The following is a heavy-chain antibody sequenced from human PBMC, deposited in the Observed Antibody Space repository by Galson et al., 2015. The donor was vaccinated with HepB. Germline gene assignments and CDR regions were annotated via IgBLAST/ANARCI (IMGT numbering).Heavy chain of an antibody. CDR1: GFTFSNAW. CDR2: IKSKTDGGTT. J-gene: IGHJ4*02. CDR3: TTMSGSYYRPNFPFDY. D-gene: IGHD1-26*01. V-gene: IGHV3-15*01. Sequence: SLRLSCAASGFTFSNAWMSWVRQAPGKGLEWVGRIKSKTDGGTTDYAAPVKGRFTISRDDSKNTLYLQMNSLKTEDTAVYYCTTMSGSYYRPNFPFDYWGQGTLVTVSS.